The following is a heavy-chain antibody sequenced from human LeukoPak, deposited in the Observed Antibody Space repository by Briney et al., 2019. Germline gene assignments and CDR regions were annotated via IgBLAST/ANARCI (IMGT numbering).Heavy chain of an antibody. J-gene: IGHJ4*02. CDR2: IYPGDSDT. Sequence: GESLKISCKGSGYRFTSYWIGWVRPMPGKGLEWMGIIYPGDSDTIYSPSFQGQVTISADKSISTAYLQWSSLKASDTAMYYCARQPEMATIFWDDYWGQGTLVTVSS. CDR3: ARQPEMATIFWDDY. D-gene: IGHD5-24*01. V-gene: IGHV5-51*01. CDR1: GYRFTSYW.